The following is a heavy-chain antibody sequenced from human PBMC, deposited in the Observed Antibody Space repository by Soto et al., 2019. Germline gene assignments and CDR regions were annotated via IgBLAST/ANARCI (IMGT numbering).Heavy chain of an antibody. CDR3: TTDPGIVVTIPLRLAKNWFDP. V-gene: IGHV3-15*07. CDR2: IKSRTDGGTT. D-gene: IGHD5-12*01. J-gene: IGHJ5*02. Sequence: EVQLVESGGGLVKPGGSLRLSCAASGFTFSNAWMNWVRQAPGKGLEWVGRIKSRTDGGTTDYAAPVKGRLTISRYNSKNTLYLQINSLKTEDTAVYYFTTDPGIVVTIPLRLAKNWFDPWGQGTLVTVSS. CDR1: GFTFSNAW.